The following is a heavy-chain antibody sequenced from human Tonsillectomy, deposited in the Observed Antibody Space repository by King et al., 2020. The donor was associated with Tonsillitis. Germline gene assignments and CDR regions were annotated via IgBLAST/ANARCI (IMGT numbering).Heavy chain of an antibody. V-gene: IGHV3-7*01. J-gene: IGHJ4*02. CDR3: ARDGKMSYAN. Sequence: DVQLVESGGGLVQPGGSLRLSCTASGFTFSSNWMTWVRQAPGKGLEWVANINADGSKQYYADSLQGRFTISRDNAKNSLYLQMNNLRAEDTAVYYCARDGKMSYANWGQGTLVTVAS. CDR1: GFTFSSNW. D-gene: IGHD3-16*01. CDR2: INADGSKQ.